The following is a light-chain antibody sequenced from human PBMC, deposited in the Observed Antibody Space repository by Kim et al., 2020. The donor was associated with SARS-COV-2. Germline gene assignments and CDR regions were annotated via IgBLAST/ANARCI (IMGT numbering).Light chain of an antibody. CDR1: QTINSW. Sequence: SETVGDRVTMTCRASQTINSWLGWYQQKPGKAPKLLIYTASTLQNGVPSRFSGSKSGTEFTLTISSLQPDDFATYYCQHYNGYPLTFGGGTKLEI. J-gene: IGKJ4*01. V-gene: IGKV1-5*03. CDR3: QHYNGYPLT. CDR2: TAS.